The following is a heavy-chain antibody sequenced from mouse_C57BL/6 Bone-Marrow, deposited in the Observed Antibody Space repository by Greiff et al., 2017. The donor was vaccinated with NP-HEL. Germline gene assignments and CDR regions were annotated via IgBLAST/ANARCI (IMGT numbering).Heavy chain of an antibody. D-gene: IGHD3-1*01. CDR3: AIFYSYYFDY. J-gene: IGHJ2*01. V-gene: IGHV1-74*01. CDR2: LHPSDSDT. CDR1: GYTFTSYW. Sequence: QVQLKQPGAELVKPGASVKVSCKASGYTFTSYWMHWVKQRPGQGLEWIGRLHPSDSDTTSNQKFKGKAHLTVDKSSSTAYMQLSSLTSEDSAVYYCAIFYSYYFDYWGQGTTLTVSS.